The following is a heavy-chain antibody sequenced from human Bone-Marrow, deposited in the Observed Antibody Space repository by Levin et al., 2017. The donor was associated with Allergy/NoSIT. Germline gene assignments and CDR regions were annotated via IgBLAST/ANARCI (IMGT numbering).Heavy chain of an antibody. J-gene: IGHJ4*02. Sequence: GGSLRLSCAASGFTFSSYGMHWVRQAPGKGLEWVAVIWYDGSNKYYADSVKGRFTISRDNSKNTLYLQMNSLRAEDTAVYYCARDGYDFWSGYYTGALSGYFDYWGQGTLVTVSS. D-gene: IGHD3-3*01. CDR2: IWYDGSNK. CDR1: GFTFSSYG. CDR3: ARDGYDFWSGYYTGALSGYFDY. V-gene: IGHV3-33*01.